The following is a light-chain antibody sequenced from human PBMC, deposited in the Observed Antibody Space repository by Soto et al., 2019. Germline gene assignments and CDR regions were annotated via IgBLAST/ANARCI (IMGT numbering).Light chain of an antibody. CDR2: GAS. Sequence: EIVMTQSPATLSVSPGEKATLSCRASQSVSNNLAWFQQKPGQAPRLLIYGASSRATGIPDRFSGSGSGTDFTLTINSLEPEDFALYYCQQRYNWPPTFGQGTKVDIK. J-gene: IGKJ1*01. V-gene: IGKV3D-15*01. CDR1: QSVSNN. CDR3: QQRYNWPPT.